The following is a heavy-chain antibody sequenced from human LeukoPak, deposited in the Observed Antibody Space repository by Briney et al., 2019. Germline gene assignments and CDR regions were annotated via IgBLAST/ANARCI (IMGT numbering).Heavy chain of an antibody. Sequence: GGSLRLSCAASGFTFSSYAMGWVRQAPGKGLEWVSAISGSGGSTYYADSVKGRFTISRDNSKNTLYLQMNSLRAEDTAVYYCAKGTDAYYDILTGQEAFDIWGQGTMVTVSS. CDR1: GFTFSSYA. D-gene: IGHD3-9*01. CDR3: AKGTDAYYDILTGQEAFDI. CDR2: ISGSGGST. V-gene: IGHV3-23*01. J-gene: IGHJ3*02.